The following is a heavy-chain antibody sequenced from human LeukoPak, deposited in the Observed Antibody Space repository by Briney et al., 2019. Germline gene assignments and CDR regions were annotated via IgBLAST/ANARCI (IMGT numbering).Heavy chain of an antibody. J-gene: IGHJ6*02. D-gene: IGHD6-6*01. V-gene: IGHV3-7*05. CDR2: IKQDGSEK. CDR1: GFTFSSYW. CDR3: ARDQYSSSSGYYYGMDV. Sequence: GGSLRLSCAASGFTFSSYWMSWVRQAPGKGLEWVANIKQDGSEKYYVDSVKGRFTISRDNAKNSLYLRMNSLRAEDTAVYYCARDQYSSSSGYYYGMDVWGQGTTVTVSS.